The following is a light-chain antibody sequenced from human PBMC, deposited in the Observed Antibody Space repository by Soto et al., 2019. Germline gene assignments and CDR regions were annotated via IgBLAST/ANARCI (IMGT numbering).Light chain of an antibody. CDR3: QSFDSTNRV. J-gene: IGLJ3*02. CDR2: EDS. V-gene: IGLV6-57*04. CDR1: SGSFAGSY. Sequence: LTQPHSVSESPGKTVTISCTRSSGSFAGSYVQWYQQRPGSAPTTVIFEDSQRPSGVPDRFSGSIDSSSNSAFLTISRLMTEDEADYYCQSFDSTNRVFGGGTKLTVL.